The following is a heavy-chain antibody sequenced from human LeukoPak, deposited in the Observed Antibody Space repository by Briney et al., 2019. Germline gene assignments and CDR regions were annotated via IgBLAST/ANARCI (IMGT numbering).Heavy chain of an antibody. D-gene: IGHD6-19*01. V-gene: IGHV4-34*01. CDR2: INHSGST. Sequence: SETLSLTCAVYGGSFSGYYWSWIRQPPGKGLEWIGEINHSGSTNYNPSLKSRVTISVDTSKNQFSLKLSSVTAADTAVYYCARGRPRGWYGNGAFDIWGQGTMVTVSS. J-gene: IGHJ3*02. CDR3: ARGRPRGWYGNGAFDI. CDR1: GGSFSGYY.